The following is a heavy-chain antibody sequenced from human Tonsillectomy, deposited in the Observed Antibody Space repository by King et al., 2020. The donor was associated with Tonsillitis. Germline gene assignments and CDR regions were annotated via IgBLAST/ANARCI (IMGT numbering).Heavy chain of an antibody. CDR1: GGSISSGSYS. J-gene: IGHJ1*01. D-gene: IGHD3-3*01. CDR3: ARGNYDFWSGHYPEYFQQ. Sequence: VQLQESGPGLVKPSQTLSLTCTVSGGSISSGSYSWSWIRQPAGKGLEWIGRIYSSGTTNYNPSLRSRVTMSIDTSTSESQVSLRLRSVTAADTAVYYCARGNYDFWSGHYPEYFQQWGQGTLVTVSS. CDR2: IYSSGTT. V-gene: IGHV4-61*02.